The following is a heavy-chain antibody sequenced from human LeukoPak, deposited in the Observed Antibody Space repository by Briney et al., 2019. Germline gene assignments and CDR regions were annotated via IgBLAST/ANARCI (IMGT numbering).Heavy chain of an antibody. Sequence: PGGSLRLSSAASGFTFSSYHMNWVRQAPGKGLEWVSSISSSSTYIYYADSVKGRFTISRDNAKSSLYLQMNSLRAEDTAVYYCARGPDYGDFINWYFDLWGRDTLVTVSS. J-gene: IGHJ2*01. CDR3: ARGPDYGDFINWYFDL. CDR1: GFTFSSYH. D-gene: IGHD4-17*01. CDR2: ISSSSTYI. V-gene: IGHV3-21*01.